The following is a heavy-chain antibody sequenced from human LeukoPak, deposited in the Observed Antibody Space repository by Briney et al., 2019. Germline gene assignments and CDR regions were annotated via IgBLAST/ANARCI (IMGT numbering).Heavy chain of an antibody. CDR1: GGSISSSSYY. J-gene: IGHJ4*02. CDR3: ARGIAAAGIDY. V-gene: IGHV4-61*01. CDR2: IYYSGST. Sequence: KPSETLSLTCTVSGGSISSSSYYWSWIRQPPGKGLEWIGYIYYSGSTNYNPSLKSRVTISVDTSKNQFSLKLSSVTAADTAVYYCARGIAAAGIDYWGQGTLVTVSS. D-gene: IGHD6-13*01.